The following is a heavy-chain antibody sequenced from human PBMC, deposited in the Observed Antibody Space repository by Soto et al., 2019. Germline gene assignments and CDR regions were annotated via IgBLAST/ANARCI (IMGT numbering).Heavy chain of an antibody. D-gene: IGHD3-10*01. CDR1: GGSISSYY. J-gene: IGHJ6*03. CDR3: ARVGDYYGSRTYYMDV. Sequence: SETLSLTCTVSGGSISSYYWSWIRQPPGKGLEWIGYIYYSGSTNYNPSLKSRVTISVDTSKNQFSLKLSSVTAADTAVYYCARVGDYYGSRTYYMDVWGKGTTVTVSS. CDR2: IYYSGST. V-gene: IGHV4-59*01.